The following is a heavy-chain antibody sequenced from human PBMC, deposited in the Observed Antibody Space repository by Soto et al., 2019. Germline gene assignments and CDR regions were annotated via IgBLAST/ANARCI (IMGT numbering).Heavy chain of an antibody. V-gene: IGHV3-30-3*01. D-gene: IGHD2-15*01. Sequence: QVQLVESGGGVVQPGRSLRLSCAASGFTFSSYAMHWVRQAPGKGLEWVAVISYDGSNKYYADSVKGRFTISRDNSKNTLYLQMNSLRAEDTAVYYCARERILLGYYYYGMDVWGQGTTVTVSS. CDR1: GFTFSSYA. CDR2: ISYDGSNK. J-gene: IGHJ6*02. CDR3: ARERILLGYYYYGMDV.